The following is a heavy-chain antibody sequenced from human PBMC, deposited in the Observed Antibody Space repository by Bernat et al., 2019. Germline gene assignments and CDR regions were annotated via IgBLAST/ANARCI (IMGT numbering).Heavy chain of an antibody. D-gene: IGHD3-16*01. J-gene: IGHJ4*02. Sequence: QVQLVESGGGVVQPGRSLRLSCAASGFTFSSYGMHWVRQAPGKGLEWVAVISYDGSNKYYADSVKGRFTISRDNSKNTLYLQMNSLRAEDTAVYYCAKSPGGALYYFDYWDQGTLVTVSS. CDR2: ISYDGSNK. V-gene: IGHV3-30*18. CDR1: GFTFSSYG. CDR3: AKSPGGALYYFDY.